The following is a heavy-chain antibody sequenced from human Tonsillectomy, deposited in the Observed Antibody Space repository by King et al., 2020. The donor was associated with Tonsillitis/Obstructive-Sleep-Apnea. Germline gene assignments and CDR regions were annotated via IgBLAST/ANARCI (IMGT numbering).Heavy chain of an antibody. J-gene: IGHJ6*03. Sequence: VQLVESGGDLEQPGRSLRLSCTASGFTFGDHAMSWVRQAPGTGLEWVGFIRSKAYGGTTEYAASVKGRFTISRDDSKSIAYLQMNSLRMEDTAVYYCTRAGDSDYDLEGYYYYYYNMDVWGKGTTVTVSS. CDR1: GFTFGDHA. D-gene: IGHD5-12*01. CDR2: IRSKAYGGTT. V-gene: IGHV3-49*04. CDR3: TRAGDSDYDLEGYYYYYYNMDV.